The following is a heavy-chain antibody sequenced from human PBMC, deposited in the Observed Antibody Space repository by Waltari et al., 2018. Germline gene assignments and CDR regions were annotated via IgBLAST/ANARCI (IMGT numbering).Heavy chain of an antibody. CDR2: IDYSGST. J-gene: IGHJ6*02. V-gene: IGHV4-59*01. D-gene: IGHD5-18*01. CDR3: ARVRDTADGGMDV. Sequence: QVQLQESGPGLVKPSETLSLTCTVSGGSISSYYWSWLRQPPGKGLEWIGYIDYSGSTNYNPSLKSRVTISVDTSKNQFSLKRSSVTAADTAVYYCARVRDTADGGMDVWGQGTTVTVSS. CDR1: GGSISSYY.